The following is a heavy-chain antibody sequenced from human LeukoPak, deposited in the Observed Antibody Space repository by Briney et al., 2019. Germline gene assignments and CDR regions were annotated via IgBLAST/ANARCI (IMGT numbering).Heavy chain of an antibody. Sequence: GGSLRLSCTASGFTFSSYGMNWVRQAPGKGLEWVSYISGSSRSINYADSVKGRFTISRDNAKNSLYLQMNSLRDEDTAVYYCARNLPGGDTLVAFYWGQGTRVTVSS. CDR1: GFTFSSYG. V-gene: IGHV3-48*02. CDR3: ARNLPGGDTLVAFY. D-gene: IGHD3-16*01. J-gene: IGHJ4*02. CDR2: ISGSSRSI.